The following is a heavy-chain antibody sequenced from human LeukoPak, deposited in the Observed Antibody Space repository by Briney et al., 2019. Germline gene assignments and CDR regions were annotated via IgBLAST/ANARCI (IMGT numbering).Heavy chain of an antibody. CDR3: ARARPYYYDSSGYHLDAFDI. CDR1: GGSFSGYY. Sequence: TSETLSLTCAVYGGSFSGYYWSWIRQPPGKGLEWIGEISHSGSTNYNPSLKSRVTISVDTAKNQFSLKLSSVTAADTAVYYCARARPYYYDSSGYHLDAFDIWGQGTMVTVSS. V-gene: IGHV4-34*01. J-gene: IGHJ3*02. D-gene: IGHD3-22*01. CDR2: ISHSGST.